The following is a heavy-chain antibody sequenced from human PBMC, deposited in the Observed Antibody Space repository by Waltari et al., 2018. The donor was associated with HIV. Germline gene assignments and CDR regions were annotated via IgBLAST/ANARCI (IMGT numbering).Heavy chain of an antibody. CDR1: GGSISSSSYY. CDR3: ARRSYYDSSGYYFDY. Sequence: QLQLQESGPGLVKPSETLSLTCTVSGGSISSSSYYWGWIRQHPGKGLECIGSIYYGGTTYYSQSLKRRGTIAVDTSKNQFSLKLSSVTAADTAVYYCARRSYYDSSGYYFDYWGQGNLVTVSS. CDR2: IYYGGTT. V-gene: IGHV4-39*01. D-gene: IGHD3-22*01. J-gene: IGHJ4*02.